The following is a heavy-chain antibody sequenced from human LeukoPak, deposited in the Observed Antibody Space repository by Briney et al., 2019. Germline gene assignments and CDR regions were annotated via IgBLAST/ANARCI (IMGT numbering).Heavy chain of an antibody. D-gene: IGHD5-24*01. CDR2: IYYSGST. CDR3: ARIPNRDGHPLDY. CDR1: GGSISSYY. Sequence: TSETLSLTCTVSGGSISSYYWSWIRQPPGKGLEWIGYIYYSGSTNYNPSLKSRVTISVDTSKNQFSLKLSSVTAADTAVYYCARIPNRDGHPLDYWGQGTLVTVSS. V-gene: IGHV4-59*01. J-gene: IGHJ4*02.